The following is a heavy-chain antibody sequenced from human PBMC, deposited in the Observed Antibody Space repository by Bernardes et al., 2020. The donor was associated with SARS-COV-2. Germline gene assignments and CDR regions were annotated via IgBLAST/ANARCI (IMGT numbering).Heavy chain of an antibody. J-gene: IGHJ6*02. CDR3: AKDLSSTNVPYGMDV. CDR1: GLTSSTYG. Sequence: GGSLRLSCAAFGLTSSTYGMHWVRPAPGKGLEWVAAISFDGRTEYGDSVKGRFTISRDNSLQMNSLRAEDTAVYYCAKDLSSTNVPYGMDVWGQGTTVTDSS. CDR2: ISFDGRTE. D-gene: IGHD2-2*01. V-gene: IGHV3-30*18.